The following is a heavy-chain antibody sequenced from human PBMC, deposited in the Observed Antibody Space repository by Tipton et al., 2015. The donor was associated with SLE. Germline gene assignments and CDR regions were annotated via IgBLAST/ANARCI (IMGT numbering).Heavy chain of an antibody. CDR2: IYHGGST. V-gene: IGHV4-30-2*01. D-gene: IGHD3-3*01. J-gene: IGHJ4*02. CDR3: ARDATLVHIFGAVKSLDS. Sequence: TLSLTCAVSGASISNGGYSWSWLRQPPGKGLEYIGFIYHGGSTYYNPSLKSRVTISVDTSKNQFSLKLSSVTAADTAVYYCARDATLVHIFGAVKSLDSWGQGHLVVVSP. CDR1: GASISNGGYS.